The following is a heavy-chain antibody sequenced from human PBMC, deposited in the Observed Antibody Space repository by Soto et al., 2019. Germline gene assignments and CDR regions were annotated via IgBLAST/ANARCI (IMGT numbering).Heavy chain of an antibody. V-gene: IGHV4-34*01. CDR1: GGSFSGYC. CDR2: INHSGST. J-gene: IGHJ4*02. D-gene: IGHD2-8*01. CDR3: ARGHIVLILYEAFDF. Sequence: SETLSLTCTVSGGSFSGYCWSWIRQPPGKGLEWIGEINHSGSTNYNPSLKRRVTISVYTSKNQFSLKLSSVTDADTALYYCARGHIVLILYEAFDFWGQGTLVTVSS.